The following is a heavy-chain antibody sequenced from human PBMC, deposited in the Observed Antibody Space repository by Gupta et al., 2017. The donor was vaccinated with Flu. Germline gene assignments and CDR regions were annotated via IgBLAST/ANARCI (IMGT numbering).Heavy chain of an antibody. D-gene: IGHD6-6*01. Sequence: QVVLPQWGAGLLMPQETMPLICALKGGLFSVFHRGWIRLPAGQGLGWIGEINRIGNTNYNPYLKSRVNKSKGKFKYEFAQKLNSVTAADTAVYYCVRARYGNSSTSSRPNFYYMDVWGKGTTVTVSS. CDR2: INRIGNT. CDR3: VRARYGNSSTSSRPNFYYMDV. J-gene: IGHJ6*03. V-gene: IGHV4-34*01. CDR1: GGLFSVFH.